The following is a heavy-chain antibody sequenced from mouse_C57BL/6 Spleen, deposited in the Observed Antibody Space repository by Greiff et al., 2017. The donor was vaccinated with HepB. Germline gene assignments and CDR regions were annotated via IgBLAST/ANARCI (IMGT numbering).Heavy chain of an antibody. J-gene: IGHJ4*01. CDR3: ARELTGTGDAMDY. Sequence: QVHVKQPGAELVKPGASVKLSCKASGYTFTSYWMQWVKQRPGQGLEWIGELDPSDSYTNYNQKFKGKATLTVDTSSSTAYMQLSSRTSEDSAVYYCARELTGTGDAMDYWGQGTSVTVSS. D-gene: IGHD4-1*01. V-gene: IGHV1-50*01. CDR2: LDPSDSYT. CDR1: GYTFTSYW.